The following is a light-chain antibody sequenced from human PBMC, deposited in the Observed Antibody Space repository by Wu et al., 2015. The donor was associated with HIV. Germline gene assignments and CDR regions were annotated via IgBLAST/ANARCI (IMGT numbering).Light chain of an antibody. CDR3: QKYNTAPWT. CDR1: QDITNS. Sequence: DIQMTQSPYSLSASVGDTVTITCRTSQDITNSLAWYQQKPGKVPKLLIYAASTLQSGVPSRFSGSGYGTEFTLTINSLQPEDVANYYCQKYNTAPWTFGQGTKVEMK. V-gene: IGKV1-27*01. CDR2: AAS. J-gene: IGKJ1*01.